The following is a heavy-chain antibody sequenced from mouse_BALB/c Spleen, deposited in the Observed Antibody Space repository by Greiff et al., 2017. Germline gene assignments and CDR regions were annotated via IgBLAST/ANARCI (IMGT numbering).Heavy chain of an antibody. CDR2: IDPANGNT. CDR1: GFNINDTY. J-gene: IGHJ2*01. CDR3: ARSRGGPDY. D-gene: IGHD3-3*01. V-gene: IGHV14-3*02. Sequence: EVQLQQSGAELVKPGASVKLSCTASGFNINDTYMHWVKQRPEQGLEWIGRIDPANGNTKYDPKFQGKATITADTSSNTAYLQLSSLTSEDTAVYYCARSRGGPDYWGQGTTLTVSS.